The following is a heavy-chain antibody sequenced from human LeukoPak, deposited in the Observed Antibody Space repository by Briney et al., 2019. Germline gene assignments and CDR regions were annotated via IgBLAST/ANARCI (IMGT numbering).Heavy chain of an antibody. J-gene: IGHJ4*02. V-gene: IGHV3-30*18. CDR3: AKDRRLAYYDSSGFDY. CDR2: ISYDGSNK. Sequence: PGGSLRLSCAASGFTFSSYGMHWVRQAPGKGLEWVAVISYDGSNKYYAGSVKGRFTISRDNSKNTLYLQMNGLRAEDTAVYYCAKDRRLAYYDSSGFDYWGQGTLVTVSS. D-gene: IGHD3-22*01. CDR1: GFTFSSYG.